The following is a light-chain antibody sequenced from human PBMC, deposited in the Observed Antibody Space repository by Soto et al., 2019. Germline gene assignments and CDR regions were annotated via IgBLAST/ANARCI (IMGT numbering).Light chain of an antibody. CDR2: DDN. CDR1: SSNIGGNS. J-gene: IGLJ1*01. V-gene: IGLV1-51*01. CDR3: GSWDSSLSAYV. Sequence: QAVLTQPPSVSAAPGQKVTISCSGSSSNIGGNSASLYQQLPGTAPKLLIYDDNKRPSGIPDRFPGSKSGTSATLGITGFQTGDEADYYCGSWDSSLSAYVFGTGTKV.